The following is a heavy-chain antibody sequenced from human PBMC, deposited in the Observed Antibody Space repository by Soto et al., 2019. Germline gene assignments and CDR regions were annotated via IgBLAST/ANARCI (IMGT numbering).Heavy chain of an antibody. V-gene: IGHV3-21*01. Sequence: GGSLRLSCSASGFTFSSYSMNWVRQAPGKGLEWVSSISSSSSYIYYADSVKGRFTISRDNAKNSLYLQMNSLRAEDTAVYYCASSTSGYSGYDPWAFREWFDPWGQGTLVTGSS. CDR2: ISSSSSYI. CDR3: ASSTSGYSGYDPWAFREWFDP. D-gene: IGHD5-12*01. J-gene: IGHJ5*02. CDR1: GFTFSSYS.